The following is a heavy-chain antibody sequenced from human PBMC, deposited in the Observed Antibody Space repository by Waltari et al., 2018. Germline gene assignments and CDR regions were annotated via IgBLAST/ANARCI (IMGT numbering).Heavy chain of an antibody. J-gene: IGHJ4*02. Sequence: EVQLVESGGGLVRPGGSLRLSCAASGSTFNTSCLHWVRHAPGKGLVWVARINSEGSLISYAASVKGRFTISRDNAKNTLYLQMNSLRAEDTAVYYCARGGGSLDYWGQGTQVTVSS. D-gene: IGHD3-10*01. CDR3: ARGGGSLDY. CDR1: GSTFNTSC. CDR2: INSEGSLI. V-gene: IGHV3-74*01.